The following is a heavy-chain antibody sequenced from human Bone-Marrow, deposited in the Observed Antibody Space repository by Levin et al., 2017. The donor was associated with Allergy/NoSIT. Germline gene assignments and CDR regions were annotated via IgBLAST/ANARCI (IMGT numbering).Heavy chain of an antibody. D-gene: IGHD4-23*01. J-gene: IGHJ6*02. Sequence: GESLKISCAASGFTFSNAWMSWVRQAPGKGLEWVGRIKSKTDGGTTDYAAPVKGRFTISRDDSKNTLYLQMNSLKTEDTAVYYCTTDYGGNSRYYYGMDVWGQGTTVTVSS. CDR1: GFTFSNAW. CDR2: IKSKTDGGTT. V-gene: IGHV3-15*01. CDR3: TTDYGGNSRYYYGMDV.